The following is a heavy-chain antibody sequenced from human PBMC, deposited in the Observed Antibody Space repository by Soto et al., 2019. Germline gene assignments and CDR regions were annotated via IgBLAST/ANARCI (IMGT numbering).Heavy chain of an antibody. V-gene: IGHV3-23*01. CDR2: ISGSGGTK. CDR3: AKYCSSDVCFDY. D-gene: IGHD2-8*01. J-gene: IGHJ4*02. CDR1: GFTFSSYA. Sequence: EVQLLESGGGLVQPGGSLRLSCAASGFTFSSYAMSWVRQAPGKGLQWVSAISGSGGTKYYADSVKGRFTISRDNAKNSLYLQMSSLRDEDTAVYYCAKYCSSDVCFDYWGQGTLVTVSS.